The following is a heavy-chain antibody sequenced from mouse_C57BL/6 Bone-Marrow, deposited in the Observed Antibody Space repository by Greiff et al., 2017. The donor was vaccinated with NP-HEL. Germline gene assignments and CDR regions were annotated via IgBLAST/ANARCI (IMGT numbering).Heavy chain of an antibody. CDR2: INPNNGGT. V-gene: IGHV1-26*01. Sequence: VQLQQSGPELVKPGASVKISCKASGYTFTDYYMNWVKQSHGKSLEWIGDINPNNGGTSYNQKFKGKATLTVDKSSSTAYMELRSLTSEDSAVYYCARKTTVGYFASWGQGTTLTVSS. J-gene: IGHJ2*01. CDR3: ARKTTVGYFAS. CDR1: GYTFTDYY. D-gene: IGHD1-1*01.